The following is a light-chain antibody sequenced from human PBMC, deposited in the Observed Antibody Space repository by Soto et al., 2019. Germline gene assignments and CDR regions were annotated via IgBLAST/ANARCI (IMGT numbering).Light chain of an antibody. CDR1: QTVSNNF. CDR2: AAT. V-gene: IGKV3-20*01. Sequence: EIVLTQSPGTLSLSPGEKATLSCRSNQTVSNNFLAWYQQKPGQAPRLLIYAATSRTSAIPDRFSGSGSGTDCTLTSRSLESEDFEGYYCLPYGSSSCTFGQGARLDIK. CDR3: LPYGSSSCT. J-gene: IGKJ2*02.